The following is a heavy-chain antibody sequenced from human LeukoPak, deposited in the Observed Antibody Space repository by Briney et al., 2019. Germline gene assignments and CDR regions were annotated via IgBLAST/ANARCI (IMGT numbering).Heavy chain of an antibody. CDR1: GGSISSNY. D-gene: IGHD2-15*01. CDR2: IYTGGGT. Sequence: SETLSLTCTVSGGSISSNYWSWIRQPAGKGLEWIGRIYTGGGTNYNPSLKSRVTMSVDTSKNQFSLKLTSVTAADTAVYYCARAYLDCTGGSCYPFSFDYWGHGTLVTVSS. J-gene: IGHJ4*01. CDR3: ARAYLDCTGGSCYPFSFDY. V-gene: IGHV4-4*07.